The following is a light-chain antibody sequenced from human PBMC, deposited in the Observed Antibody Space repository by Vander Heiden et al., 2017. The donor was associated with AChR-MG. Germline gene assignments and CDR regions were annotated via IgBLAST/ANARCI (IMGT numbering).Light chain of an antibody. V-gene: IGKV3-20*01. Sequence: ETVLTQSPGTLSLSPGEGATLSCRASQSVSSTDLAWYQQRPGQAPRLLIYAASSRATGIPDRFSGSGSRTDFTLTISRLEPEDFAVYYCQQYGGSSWTFGQGSKVEIK. CDR3: QQYGGSSWT. J-gene: IGKJ1*01. CDR1: QSVSSTD. CDR2: AAS.